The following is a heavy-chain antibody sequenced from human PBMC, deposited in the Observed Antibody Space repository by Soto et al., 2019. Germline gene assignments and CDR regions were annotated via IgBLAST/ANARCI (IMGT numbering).Heavy chain of an antibody. CDR2: IIPIFGTS. J-gene: IGHJ6*04. CDR3: PTASVSGSHSRYYHGREF. V-gene: IGHV1-69*01. D-gene: IGHD1-26*01. Sequence: GASVKVSCKASGGTLSSYAISWVRQAPGQGLEWMGGIIPIFGTSNYAQKFQGRVTITADESTSTAYMELSSLRSEDPAVYYCPTASVSGSHSRYYHGREFLGKQSRFSTSS. CDR1: GGTLSSYA.